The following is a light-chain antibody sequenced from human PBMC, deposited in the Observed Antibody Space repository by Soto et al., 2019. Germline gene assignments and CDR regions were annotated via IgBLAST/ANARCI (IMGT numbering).Light chain of an antibody. CDR2: GAS. V-gene: IGKV3-15*01. J-gene: IGKJ5*01. CDR3: QQDNSWTSIT. Sequence: EIVMTQSPATLSVSPGERVTLSCRASQRISRNLGWYQQRPGQAPRLLIYGASTRATGIPPRFSGSGSGTEFTLTISSLQSEDIAIYYCQQDNSWTSITFGQGTRLEIK. CDR1: QRISRN.